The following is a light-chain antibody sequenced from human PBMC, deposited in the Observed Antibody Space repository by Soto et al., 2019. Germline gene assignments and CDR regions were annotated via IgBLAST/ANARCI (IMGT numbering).Light chain of an antibody. CDR2: KAS. Sequence: IQLNQSPSSVAASVGDRVTITCRASQGISTYLGWYQQRPGKAPKLLIYKASTLKSGVPSRFSGSGSGTEFTLTISSLQPDDFATYYCQHYNSYSEAFGQGTKVDIK. V-gene: IGKV1-5*03. CDR3: QHYNSYSEA. CDR1: QGISTY. J-gene: IGKJ1*01.